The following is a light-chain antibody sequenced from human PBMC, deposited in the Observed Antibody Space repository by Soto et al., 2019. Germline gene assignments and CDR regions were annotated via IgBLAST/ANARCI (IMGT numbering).Light chain of an antibody. CDR2: LDSDGSH. Sequence: QSVLTQSPSASASLGASVKLTCTLSSGHSTYAIAWHQQHPEKGPRYLMKLDSDGSHNKGDGIPDRFSGSSSGAERYLTISSVQSEDEADYYCQTWGTAFRVFGVGTKLTVL. CDR3: QTWGTAFRV. CDR1: SGHSTYA. V-gene: IGLV4-69*01. J-gene: IGLJ3*02.